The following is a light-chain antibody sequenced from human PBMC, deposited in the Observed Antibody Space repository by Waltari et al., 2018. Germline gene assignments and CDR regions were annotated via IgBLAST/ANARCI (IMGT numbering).Light chain of an antibody. CDR3: LENYNYPWT. CDR2: AAS. Sequence: AFQMTQSPSSLSASVGDRVTITCRTNKGLGNDVGWYQQKPGKAPKLLIYAASSLQSGVPSRFSGSGSGTDFTLTISSLQPEDFATYYCLENYNYPWTFGQGTRVEIK. CDR1: KGLGND. J-gene: IGKJ1*01. V-gene: IGKV1-6*01.